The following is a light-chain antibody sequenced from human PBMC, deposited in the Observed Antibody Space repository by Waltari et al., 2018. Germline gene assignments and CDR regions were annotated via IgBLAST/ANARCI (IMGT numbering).Light chain of an antibody. CDR2: LGS. V-gene: IGKV2-28*01. Sequence: DIVMTQSPLSLPVTPGEPASISCRSSQSLLHSNGYNYLDWYLQKPGQSPQLLIYLGSSRACGVLYRFSGSGSGTDFTLKISRVEAEDVGVYECMQALQTSWTFGQGTKVEIK. CDR1: QSLLHSNGYNY. CDR3: MQALQTSWT. J-gene: IGKJ1*01.